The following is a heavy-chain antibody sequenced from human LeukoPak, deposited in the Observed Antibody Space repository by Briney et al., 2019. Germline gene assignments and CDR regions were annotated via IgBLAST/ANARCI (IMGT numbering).Heavy chain of an antibody. CDR3: TRDETGIDY. J-gene: IGHJ4*02. CDR2: INWNGDIT. D-gene: IGHD1-1*01. V-gene: IGHV3-20*04. CDR1: GFIFDDFG. Sequence: GGSLRLSCAASGFIFDDFGMTWVRQAPGKGLEWVSSINWNGDITPYADSVKGRFTISRDNAKNALYLQMNSLRPEDTALYFCTRDETGIDYCGQGTLVTVSS.